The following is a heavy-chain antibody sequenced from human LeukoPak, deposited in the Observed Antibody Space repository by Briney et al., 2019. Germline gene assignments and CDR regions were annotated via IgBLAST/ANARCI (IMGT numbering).Heavy chain of an antibody. Sequence: SETLSLTCAVYGGSFSGYYWSWIRQPPGKGLEWIGEVNHSGSTNYNPSLKSRVTISVDTSKNQFSLKLSSVTAADTAVYYCARGAYDFWSGYSAYNWFDPWGQGTLVTVSS. CDR3: ARGAYDFWSGYSAYNWFDP. CDR1: GGSFSGYY. V-gene: IGHV4-34*01. CDR2: VNHSGST. D-gene: IGHD3-3*01. J-gene: IGHJ5*02.